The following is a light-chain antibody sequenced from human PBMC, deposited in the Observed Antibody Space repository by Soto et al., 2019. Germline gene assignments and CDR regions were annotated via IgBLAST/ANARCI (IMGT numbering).Light chain of an antibody. V-gene: IGKV1-9*01. Sequence: QLPTPPSLRSPTLRESVSXXCRSRQVISTSLAWYQVKPGKAPKLLIYAASTLESGVPSRFSATVSGTEFSLTITSLQPEDFATYYCQQLFYSALTVALGARPEIK. CDR2: AAS. CDR3: QQLFYSALT. CDR1: QVISTS. J-gene: IGKJ5*01.